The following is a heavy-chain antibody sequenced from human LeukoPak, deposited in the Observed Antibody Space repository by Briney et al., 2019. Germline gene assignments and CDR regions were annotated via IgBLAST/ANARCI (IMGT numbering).Heavy chain of an antibody. D-gene: IGHD3-10*01. CDR1: GYTFTTYG. CDR3: ARELWGAMDV. V-gene: IGHV1-18*01. Sequence: ASVKVSCKASGYTFTTYGISWARQAPGQGLEWMGWINPYNGNTNYAQRLQGRVTLTTDTSPSTAYMELRSLRSDDTAVYYCARELWGAMDVWGQGNTVNVSS. J-gene: IGHJ6*02. CDR2: INPYNGNT.